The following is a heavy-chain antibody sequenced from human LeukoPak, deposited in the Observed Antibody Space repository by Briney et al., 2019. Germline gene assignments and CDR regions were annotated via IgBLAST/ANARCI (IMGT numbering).Heavy chain of an antibody. Sequence: GGSLRLSCAASGFTFSSYDMNWVRQAPGKGLVWVSRISSDGSSTAYADSVKGRFTISRDNAKSTLYLQMNSLRADDTAVYYCARFDGSGSPTPWGQGALVTVSS. CDR1: GFTFSSYD. J-gene: IGHJ5*02. CDR2: ISSDGSST. CDR3: ARFDGSGSPTP. D-gene: IGHD3-10*01. V-gene: IGHV3-74*01.